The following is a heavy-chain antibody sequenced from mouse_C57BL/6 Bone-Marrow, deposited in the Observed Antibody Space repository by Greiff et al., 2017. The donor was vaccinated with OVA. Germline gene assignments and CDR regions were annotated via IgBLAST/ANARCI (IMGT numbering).Heavy chain of an antibody. CDR3: AITTVDYFDY. J-gene: IGHJ2*01. D-gene: IGHD1-1*01. Sequence: VQLQQSGGGLVKPGGSLKLSCAASGFTFSDYGMHWVRQAPEKGLEWVAYISSGSSTIYYADTVKGRFTISRDNAKNTLFLQMTSLRSEDTAMYYCAITTVDYFDYWGQGTTLTVSS. V-gene: IGHV5-17*01. CDR1: GFTFSDYG. CDR2: ISSGSSTI.